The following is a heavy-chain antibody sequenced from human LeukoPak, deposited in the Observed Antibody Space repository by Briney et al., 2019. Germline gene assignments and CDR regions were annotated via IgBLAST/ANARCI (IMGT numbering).Heavy chain of an antibody. CDR1: GFTFNDYE. Sequence: PGGSLRLSCAASGFTFNDYEMNWVRQAPGKGLEWISYISRSGSSIYYADSVQGRFTISIDNAKNSLYLQVNSLRAEDTAVYYCARSTVTNYFDYWGQGTLVTVSS. CDR2: ISRSGSSI. CDR3: ARSTVTNYFDY. D-gene: IGHD4-17*01. V-gene: IGHV3-48*03. J-gene: IGHJ4*02.